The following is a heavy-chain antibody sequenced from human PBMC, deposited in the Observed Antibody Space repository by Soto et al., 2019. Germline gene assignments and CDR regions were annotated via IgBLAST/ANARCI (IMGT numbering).Heavy chain of an antibody. J-gene: IGHJ6*01. D-gene: IGHD3-9*01. CDR2: IIPIFGTA. V-gene: IGHV1-69*13. Sequence: ASVKVSCKASGGTFSSYAISWVRQAPGQGLEWMGGIIPIFGTANSAQKFQGRVTITADESTSTAYMELSSLRSEDTAVYYCACTDYYSNFYYYGMDVWGQGTTVTVSS. CDR3: ACTDYYSNFYYYGMDV. CDR1: GGTFSSYA.